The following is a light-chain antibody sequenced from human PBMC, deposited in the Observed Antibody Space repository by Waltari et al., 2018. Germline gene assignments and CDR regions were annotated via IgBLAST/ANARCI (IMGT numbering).Light chain of an antibody. J-gene: IGKJ4*01. CDR3: QQRLT. Sequence: EIELTQSPATLSLSPGERATLSCRASQSVSSYLAWYQQKPGQAPRLLIYDASNRATGIPARFSGSGSGTDFTLTISSLEPEDFAVYYCQQRLTFGGGTKVEIK. CDR2: DAS. V-gene: IGKV3-11*01. CDR1: QSVSSY.